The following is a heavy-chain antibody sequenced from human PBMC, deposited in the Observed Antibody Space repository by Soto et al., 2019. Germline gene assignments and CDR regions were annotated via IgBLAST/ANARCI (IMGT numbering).Heavy chain of an antibody. CDR2: INPSGGSA. CDR1: GYTFSIYY. D-gene: IGHD3-10*01. CDR3: VRSHYYGSGAYTLDDN. V-gene: IGHV1-46*03. Sequence: QVQLVQSGAEVKKPGASVKVSCKASGYTFSIYYMHWVRQAPGQGLEWMGMINPSGGSASYTQKFQGRVTMTRDTSTNTISMELTSLRSEDTAVYYCVRSHYYGSGAYTLDDNWGQGTQVIVSS. J-gene: IGHJ4*02.